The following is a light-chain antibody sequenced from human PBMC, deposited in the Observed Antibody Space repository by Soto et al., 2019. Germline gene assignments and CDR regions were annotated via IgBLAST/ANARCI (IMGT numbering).Light chain of an antibody. Sequence: DIVLTQSPATLSVSPGERATLSCRASQSVSRFLAWYQHKPGQSPRLLIYDASNRASGIPARFSGSGSGTDFTLTVSRLEPEDFAVYYCQQRSNWPLTFGGGTKVEIK. J-gene: IGKJ4*01. V-gene: IGKV3-11*01. CDR3: QQRSNWPLT. CDR1: QSVSRF. CDR2: DAS.